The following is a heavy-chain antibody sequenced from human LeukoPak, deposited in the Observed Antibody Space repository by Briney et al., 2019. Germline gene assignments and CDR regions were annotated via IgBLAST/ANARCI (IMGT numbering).Heavy chain of an antibody. D-gene: IGHD3-10*01. CDR1: GFTFSSDT. CDR2: ITGSGDIT. CDR3: AKGSSGEYYH. Sequence: GGSLRLSCVASGFTFSSDTMTWVRQAPGRALEWVSSITGSGDITSYADSVEGRFSISRDNSKDTLYLQMYSLRADDTATYYCAKGSSGEYYHWGQGTLVTVSS. V-gene: IGHV3-23*01. J-gene: IGHJ1*01.